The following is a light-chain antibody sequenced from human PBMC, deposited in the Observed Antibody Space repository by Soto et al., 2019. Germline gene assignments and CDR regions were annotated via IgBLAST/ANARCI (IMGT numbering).Light chain of an antibody. CDR2: GAS. CDR3: QQYNNWPPWT. CDR1: QSVSSY. Sequence: PATLSLSPRERATLSCRASQSVSSYLAWYQKKPGQAPRLLIYGASTRATGIPARFSGSGPGTELTLTISSLQSEDFAVYYCQQYNNWPPWTFGQGTKVDIK. V-gene: IGKV3-15*01. J-gene: IGKJ1*01.